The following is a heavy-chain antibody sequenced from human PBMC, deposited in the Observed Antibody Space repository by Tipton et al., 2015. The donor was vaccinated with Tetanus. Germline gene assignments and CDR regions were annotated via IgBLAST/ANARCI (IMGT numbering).Heavy chain of an antibody. Sequence: QLVQSGAEVRKSGESLKISCKASGYDVANYWIGWVRQMPGKGLEWVGIIYPGDSDATYSPSFQGQVTISLDKSISTAYLQWSSLKASDTAIYFCARLPKHYSASGSTWGQGTQVTVSS. V-gene: IGHV5-51*01. J-gene: IGHJ5*02. CDR1: GYDVANYW. CDR2: IYPGDSDA. D-gene: IGHD3-10*01. CDR3: ARLPKHYSASGST.